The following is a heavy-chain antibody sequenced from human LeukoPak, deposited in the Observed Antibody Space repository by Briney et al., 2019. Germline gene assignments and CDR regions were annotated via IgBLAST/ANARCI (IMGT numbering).Heavy chain of an antibody. CDR1: GGSISSYY. J-gene: IGHJ5*02. V-gene: IGHV4-59*01. CDR2: IYYSGST. Sequence: SETLSLTCTVSGGSISSYYWSWIRQPPGKGLEWIGYIYYSGSTNYNPSLKSRVTISVDTSKNQFSLKLSSVTAADTAVYYCARQWGPRGVRGVSFWFDPWGQGTLVTVSS. D-gene: IGHD3-10*01. CDR3: ARQWGPRGVRGVSFWFDP.